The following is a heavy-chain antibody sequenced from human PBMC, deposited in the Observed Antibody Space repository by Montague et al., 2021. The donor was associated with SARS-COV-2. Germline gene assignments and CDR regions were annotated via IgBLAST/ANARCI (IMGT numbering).Heavy chain of an antibody. CDR2: INHSGST. J-gene: IGHJ5*02. Sequence: SETLSLTCAVYGGSFSGYYWSWIRQPPGKGLEWIGEINHSGSTNYNPSLKSRVTISVDTSKNQSSLKLSSVTAADTAVYYCARGPRITMIVVVITDLWFDPWGQGTLVTVSS. V-gene: IGHV4-34*01. D-gene: IGHD3-22*01. CDR3: ARGPRITMIVVVITDLWFDP. CDR1: GGSFSGYY.